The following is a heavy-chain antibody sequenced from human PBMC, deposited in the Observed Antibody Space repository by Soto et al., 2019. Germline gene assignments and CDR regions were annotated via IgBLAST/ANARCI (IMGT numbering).Heavy chain of an antibody. D-gene: IGHD2-15*01. CDR1: GGTFSSYA. Sequence: GASVKVSCKASGGTFSSYAISWVRQAPGQGLEWMGGIIPIFGTANYAQKLQGRVTITADESTSTAYMELSSLRSEDTAVYYCARDLYCSGGSCYSEPPDAFDIWGQGTMVTVSS. CDR2: IIPIFGTA. J-gene: IGHJ3*02. CDR3: ARDLYCSGGSCYSEPPDAFDI. V-gene: IGHV1-69*13.